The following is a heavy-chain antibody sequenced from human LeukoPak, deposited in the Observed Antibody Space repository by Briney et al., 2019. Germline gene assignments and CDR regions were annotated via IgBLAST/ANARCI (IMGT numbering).Heavy chain of an antibody. V-gene: IGHV3-21*01. CDR2: IRSSSSYI. J-gene: IGHJ4*02. Sequence: GGSLRLSCAASGFTFSSYSMNWVRQAPGKGLEWVSSIRSSSSYIYYADSVKGRFTISRDNAKNSLYLQMNSLRAEDTAVYYCARSTEGYYFDYWGQGTLVTVSS. CDR3: ARSTEGYYFDY. CDR1: GFTFSSYS.